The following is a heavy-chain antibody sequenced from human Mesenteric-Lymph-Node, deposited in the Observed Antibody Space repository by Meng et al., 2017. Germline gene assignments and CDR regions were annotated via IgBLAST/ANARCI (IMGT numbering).Heavy chain of an antibody. Sequence: QVQVVQCGTEGKKPGCPVKVSCKASGYTFTSYGISWARQAPGQGLEWMGWISAYNGNTNYAQKLQGRVTMTTDTSTSTAYMELRSLRSDDTAVYYCARSIAVAGNTKGYNWFDPWGQGTLVTVSS. CDR2: ISAYNGNT. V-gene: IGHV1-18*01. J-gene: IGHJ5*02. CDR3: ARSIAVAGNTKGYNWFDP. D-gene: IGHD6-19*01. CDR1: GYTFTSYG.